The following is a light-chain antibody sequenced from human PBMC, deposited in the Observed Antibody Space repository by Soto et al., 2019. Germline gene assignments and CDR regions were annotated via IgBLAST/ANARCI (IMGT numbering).Light chain of an antibody. CDR2: EAY. CDR1: SSDVGGQNL. CDR3: CSYAGSYRYV. V-gene: IGLV2-23*01. Sequence: QSVLAQPASVSGSPGQSVTIACTGTSSDVGGQNLVSWYQHHPDKAPKVIIYEAYRRPSGVSTRFSGSKSGNTASLTISGLQAEDEADYYCCSYAGSYRYVFGTRTKVTAL. J-gene: IGLJ1*01.